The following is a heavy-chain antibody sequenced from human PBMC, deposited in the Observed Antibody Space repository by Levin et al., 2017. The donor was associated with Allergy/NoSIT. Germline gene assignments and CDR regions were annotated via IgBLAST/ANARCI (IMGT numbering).Heavy chain of an antibody. CDR2: LGSAGDT. CDR1: GFNFNTYD. CDR3: VRSDEGGIDV. Sequence: GGSLRLSCAASGFNFNTYDMHWVRHATGKGLEWVSGLGSAGDTYYPGSVKGRFIISRENAKNSLYLQMNSLRAGITAIYYCVRSDEGGIDVWGQGTTVTFSS. V-gene: IGHV3-13*01. J-gene: IGHJ6*02.